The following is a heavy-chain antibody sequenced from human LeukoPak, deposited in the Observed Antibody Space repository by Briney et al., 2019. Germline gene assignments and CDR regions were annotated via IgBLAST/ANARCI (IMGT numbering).Heavy chain of an antibody. CDR2: IYYSGST. J-gene: IGHJ3*02. Sequence: ASETLSLTCTVSSASVSNYDWSWIRQPPGKGLEWIGYIYYSGSTNYNPSLKSRVTISVDTSKNQFSLKLTSVTAADTAMYYCARRGGSPLGAFDIWGQGTMVTVSS. CDR1: SASVSNYD. CDR3: ARRGGSPLGAFDI. V-gene: IGHV4-59*02. D-gene: IGHD1-26*01.